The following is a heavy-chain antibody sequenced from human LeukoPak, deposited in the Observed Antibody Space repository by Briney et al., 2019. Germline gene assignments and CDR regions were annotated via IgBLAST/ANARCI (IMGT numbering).Heavy chain of an antibody. CDR3: ARRGAAGFDP. V-gene: IGHV1-69*04. Sequence: SVKVSCKASGYTFTSYDINWVRQAPGQGLEWMGRIIPILGIANYAQKFQGRVTITADKSTSTAYMELSSLRSEDTAVYYCARRGAAGFDPWGQGTLVTVSS. CDR2: IIPILGIA. D-gene: IGHD6-13*01. CDR1: GYTFTSYD. J-gene: IGHJ5*02.